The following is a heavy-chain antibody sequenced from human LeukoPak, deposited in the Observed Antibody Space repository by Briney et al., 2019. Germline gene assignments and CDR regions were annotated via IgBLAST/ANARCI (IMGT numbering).Heavy chain of an antibody. V-gene: IGHV3-9*01. CDR3: AKGRAGIAAAIDY. D-gene: IGHD6-13*01. CDR2: ISWNSGSI. J-gene: IGHJ4*02. CDR1: GFTFDDYA. Sequence: PGRSLRLSCAASGFTFDDYAMHWVRQAPGKGLEWVSGISWNSGSIGYADSVKGRFTISRDNAKNSLYLQMNSLRAEDTALYYCAKGRAGIAAAIDYWGQGTLVTVSS.